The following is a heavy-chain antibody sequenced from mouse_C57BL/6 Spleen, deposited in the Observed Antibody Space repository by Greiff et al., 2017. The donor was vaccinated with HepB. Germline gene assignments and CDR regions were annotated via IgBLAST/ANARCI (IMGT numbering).Heavy chain of an antibody. V-gene: IGHV5-6*02. CDR3: ARQGSIWYFDV. CDR2: ISSGSSYT. J-gene: IGHJ1*03. D-gene: IGHD2-10*02. Sequence: EVKLVESGGDLVKPGGSLKLSCAASGFTFSSYGMSWVRQTPDKRLEWVATISSGSSYTYYPDSVKGRFTISRDNAKNTLYLQMSSLKYEDTAMYYCARQGSIWYFDVWGTGTTVTVSS. CDR1: GFTFSSYG.